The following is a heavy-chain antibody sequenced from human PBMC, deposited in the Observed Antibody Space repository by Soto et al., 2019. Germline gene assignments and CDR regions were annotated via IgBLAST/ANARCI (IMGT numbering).Heavy chain of an antibody. D-gene: IGHD1-1*01. CDR1: GYAFTTYG. V-gene: IGHV1-18*01. CDR2: ISAHNGNT. Sequence: QVHLVQSGAEVKKPGASVKVSCKGSGYAFTTYGITWVRQAPGQGLEWMGWISAHNGNTNYAQKLKGRVTVTRETYTRTAYMELRSLRSDDTAVSYCARGRYGDYWGQGALVTVSS. CDR3: ARGRYGDY. J-gene: IGHJ4*02.